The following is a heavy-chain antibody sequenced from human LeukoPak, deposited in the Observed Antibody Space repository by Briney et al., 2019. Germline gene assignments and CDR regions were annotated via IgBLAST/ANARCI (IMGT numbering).Heavy chain of an antibody. V-gene: IGHV4-59*08. CDR1: GGSISSYY. Sequence: SETLSLTCTVSGGSISSYYWSWIRQPAGKGLEWIGYIYYSGSTNYNPSLKSRVTISVDTSKNQFSLKLSSATAADTAVYYCASSSTSSYEVYYYGMDVWGQGTTVTVSS. J-gene: IGHJ6*02. CDR2: IYYSGST. CDR3: ASSSTSSYEVYYYGMDV. D-gene: IGHD2-2*01.